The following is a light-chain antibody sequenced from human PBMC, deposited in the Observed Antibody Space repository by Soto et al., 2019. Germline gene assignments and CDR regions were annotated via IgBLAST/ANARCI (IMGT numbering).Light chain of an antibody. CDR2: EVI. V-gene: IGLV2-14*01. CDR3: SSYASSGAVL. Sequence: QSALTQPASVSGSPGQSITISCTGTSSDVGGYNYVSWYQQHPGKAPKLMIYEVIHRPSGVSNRFSGSKSGNTASLTISGLQAEDDADYYCSSYASSGAVLFGGGTQLTVL. J-gene: IGLJ2*01. CDR1: SSDVGGYNY.